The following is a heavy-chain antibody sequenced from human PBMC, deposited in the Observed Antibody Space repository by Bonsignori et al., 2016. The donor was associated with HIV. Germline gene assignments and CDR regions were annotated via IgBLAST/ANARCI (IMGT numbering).Heavy chain of an antibody. CDR3: AQGGLLQTPMEGRLGS. V-gene: IGHV3-23*03. CDR2: IYGGSTET. Sequence: GGSLRLSCAASGFTFSNFAMSWVRQAPGKGLEWVSVIYGGSTETVYADSVRGRFTISRDNSKNTVYLQMTSLRAEDTAVYYCAQGGLLQTPMEGRLGSWGQGTLVTVSS. D-gene: IGHD5-18*01. J-gene: IGHJ5*02. CDR1: GFTFSNFA.